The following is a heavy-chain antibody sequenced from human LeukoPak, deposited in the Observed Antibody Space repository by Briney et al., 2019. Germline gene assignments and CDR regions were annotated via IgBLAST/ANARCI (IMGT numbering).Heavy chain of an antibody. J-gene: IGHJ4*02. Sequence: SSQTLSLTCTVSGGSISSGGYYWSWIRQHPGKGLEWIGYIYYSGSTYYNPSLKSRVTISVDTSKNQFSLKLSSVTAADTAVYYCARVQYSYGAVFFDYWGQGTLVTVSS. CDR3: ARVQYSYGAVFFDY. V-gene: IGHV4-31*03. D-gene: IGHD5-18*01. CDR1: GGSISSGGYY. CDR2: IYYSGST.